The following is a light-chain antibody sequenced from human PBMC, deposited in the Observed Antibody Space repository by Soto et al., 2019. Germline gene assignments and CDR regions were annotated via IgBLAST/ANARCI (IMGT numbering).Light chain of an antibody. Sequence: QSVLTQPPSASGTPGQRVTISCSGSSSNIGSNTVNWYRQLPGTAPKLLIHSDNQRPSGVPDRFSGSKSGTSASLAISGLQSEDEADYYCAAWDDSLNAVVFGGGTKLTVL. CDR2: SDN. V-gene: IGLV1-44*01. J-gene: IGLJ2*01. CDR1: SSNIGSNT. CDR3: AAWDDSLNAVV.